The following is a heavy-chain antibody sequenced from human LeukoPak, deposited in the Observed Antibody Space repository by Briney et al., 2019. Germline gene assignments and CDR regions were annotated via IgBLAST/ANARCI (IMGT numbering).Heavy chain of an antibody. J-gene: IGHJ6*02. CDR2: ISPNSGGT. CDR3: ASLAVAGTAHEYYYYYGMDV. D-gene: IGHD6-19*01. Sequence: GASVKVSCKASGYTFTGYYMHWVRQAPGQGLEWMGWISPNSGGTNYAQEFQGRVTMTRDTSISTAYMELSRLRSDDTAVYYCASLAVAGTAHEYYYYYGMDVWGQGTTVTVSS. CDR1: GYTFTGYY. V-gene: IGHV1-2*02.